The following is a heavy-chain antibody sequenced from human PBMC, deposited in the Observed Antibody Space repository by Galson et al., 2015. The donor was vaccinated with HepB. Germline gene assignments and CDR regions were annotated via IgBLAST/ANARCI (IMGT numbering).Heavy chain of an antibody. CDR1: GFTFKNYV. D-gene: IGHD6-6*01. CDR2: ISSSGYNM. CDR3: AKDGGVEYSRSRYFYYGVDV. V-gene: IGHV3-23*01. J-gene: IGHJ6*02. Sequence: SLRLSCAGSGFTFKNYVMSWVRQAPGKGLEWVSTISSSGYNMYYAESVKGRFTISRDNSEDTVYLHMNSLRAEDTAVYYCAKDGGVEYSRSRYFYYGVDVWGQGTAVTVSS.